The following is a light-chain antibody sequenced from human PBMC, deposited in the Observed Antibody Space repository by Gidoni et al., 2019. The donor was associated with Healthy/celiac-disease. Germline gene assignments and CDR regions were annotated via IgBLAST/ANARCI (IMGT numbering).Light chain of an antibody. J-gene: IGKJ4*01. CDR3: QQYGSSPLT. Sequence: EMVLTQSPGPLSLSPGERATLSCRASQSGSSSYLAWYQQKPGQAPRLLIYGASSRATGIPDRFSGSGSGTDFTLTISRLEPEDFAVYYCQQYGSSPLTFGGGTKVEIK. CDR1: QSGSSSY. V-gene: IGKV3-20*01. CDR2: GAS.